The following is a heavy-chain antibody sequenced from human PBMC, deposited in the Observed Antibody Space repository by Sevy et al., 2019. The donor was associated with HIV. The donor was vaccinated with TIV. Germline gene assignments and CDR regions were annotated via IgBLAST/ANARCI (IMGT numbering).Heavy chain of an antibody. CDR2: IYYSGST. J-gene: IGHJ3*02. V-gene: IGHV4-39*01. CDR1: GGSISSSSYY. D-gene: IGHD2-8*02. CDR3: ARQRNIVLVVYAADAFDI. Sequence: SETLSLTCTVSGGSISSSSYYWGWIRQPPGKGLEWIGSIYYSGSTYYNPSLKSRVTISVDTSKNQFYLNLSSVTAADTAVYYCARQRNIVLVVYAADAFDIWGQGTMVTVSS.